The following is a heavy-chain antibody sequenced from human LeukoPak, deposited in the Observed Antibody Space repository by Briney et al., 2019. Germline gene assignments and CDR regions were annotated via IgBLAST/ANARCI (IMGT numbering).Heavy chain of an antibody. CDR2: ISGIDGST. J-gene: IGHJ3*02. CDR1: GFIFSSYA. V-gene: IGHV3-23*01. D-gene: IGHD1-26*01. Sequence: GGSLRLSCAASGFIFSSYAMSWVRQAPGKGLEWVSAISGIDGSTYYADSVKGRFTISRDNSKNTLYLQMDSLRAEDTAVYYCAKFTYSGSYVAFDIWGQGTMVTVSS. CDR3: AKFTYSGSYVAFDI.